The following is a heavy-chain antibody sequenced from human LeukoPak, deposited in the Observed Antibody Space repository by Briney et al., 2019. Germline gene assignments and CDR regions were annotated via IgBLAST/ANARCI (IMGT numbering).Heavy chain of an antibody. Sequence: SETLSLTCTVSGGSISSSSYYWGWIRQPPGKGLEWIGSIYYSGSTYYNPSLKSRVTISVDTSKNQFSLKLSSVTAADTAVYYCAGRLAITQALDIWGQGTMVTVSS. CDR2: IYYSGST. CDR3: AGRLAITQALDI. D-gene: IGHD5-24*01. CDR1: GGSISSSSYY. J-gene: IGHJ3*02. V-gene: IGHV4-39*01.